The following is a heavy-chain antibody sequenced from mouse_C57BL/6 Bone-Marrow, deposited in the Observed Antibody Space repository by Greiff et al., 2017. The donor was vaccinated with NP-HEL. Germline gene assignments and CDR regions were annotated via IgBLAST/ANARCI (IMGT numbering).Heavy chain of an antibody. D-gene: IGHD2-5*01. V-gene: IGHV5-6*02. CDR2: ISSGGSYT. Sequence: DVMLVESGGDLVKPGGSLKLSCAASGFTFSSYGMSWVRQTPDKRLEWVATISSGGSYTYYPDSVKGRFTISRDNAKNTLYLQMSSLKSEDTAMYYCASGYSNYHFDYWGQGTTLTVSS. J-gene: IGHJ2*01. CDR1: GFTFSSYG. CDR3: ASGYSNYHFDY.